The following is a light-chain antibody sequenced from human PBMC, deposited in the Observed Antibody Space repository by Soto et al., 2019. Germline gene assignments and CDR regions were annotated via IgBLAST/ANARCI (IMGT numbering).Light chain of an antibody. CDR2: DAS. CDR3: QQYGSSPQA. V-gene: IGKV3-20*01. J-gene: IGKJ1*01. Sequence: EIVLTQSPATLSLSPGERGTLSCRASQSVSSYLAWYQQKPGQAPRLLIYDASNRATGTPDRFSGSGSGTDFTLTISRLEPEDFAVYYCQQYGSSPQAFGQGTKVDIK. CDR1: QSVSSY.